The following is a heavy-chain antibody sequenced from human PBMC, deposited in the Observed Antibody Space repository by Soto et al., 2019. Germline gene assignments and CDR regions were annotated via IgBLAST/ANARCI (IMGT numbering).Heavy chain of an antibody. CDR2: IIPIFGTA. J-gene: IGHJ4*02. CDR3: AREGGYSSSWASFDY. Sequence: QVQLVQSGAEVKKPGSSVKVSCKASGVTFSSYAISWVRQAPGQGLEWMGGIIPIFGTANYAQKFPGRVTITADESTSTAYVELSSLRSEDTAVYYCAREGGYSSSWASFDYWGQGTLVTVSS. CDR1: GVTFSSYA. V-gene: IGHV1-69*01. D-gene: IGHD6-13*01.